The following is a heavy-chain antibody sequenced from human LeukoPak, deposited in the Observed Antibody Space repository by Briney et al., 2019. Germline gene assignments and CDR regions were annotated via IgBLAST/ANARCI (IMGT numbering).Heavy chain of an antibody. D-gene: IGHD3-22*01. J-gene: IGHJ4*02. CDR2: INTKSGMT. CDR3: ARVDGSVDY. CDR1: GYTFTRYD. Sequence: ASVKVSCKASGYTFTRYDINWVRQATGQGLEWIGWINTKSGMTGHAQEFQGRITITKDTSISTVYMELSSLSSEDTAVYFCARVDGSVDYWGQGTLVTVSS. V-gene: IGHV1-8*03.